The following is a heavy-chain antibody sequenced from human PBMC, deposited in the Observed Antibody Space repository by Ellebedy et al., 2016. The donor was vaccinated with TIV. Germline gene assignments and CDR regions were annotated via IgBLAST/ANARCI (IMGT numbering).Heavy chain of an antibody. J-gene: IGHJ4*02. Sequence: SLKISCAASGFTFDDYAMHLVRQAPGKGLEWVSGISWNSGSIGYADSVKGRVTISRDNAKNSLYLQMNSLRDEDTALYYCAKDPGRGLHYKYFDSWGQGALVTVSS. D-gene: IGHD4-17*01. V-gene: IGHV3-9*01. CDR1: GFTFDDYA. CDR2: ISWNSGSI. CDR3: AKDPGRGLHYKYFDS.